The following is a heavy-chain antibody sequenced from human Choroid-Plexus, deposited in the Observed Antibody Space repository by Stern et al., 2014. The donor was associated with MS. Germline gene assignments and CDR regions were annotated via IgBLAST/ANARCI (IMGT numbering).Heavy chain of an antibody. Sequence: VQLVESGGGVVQPGRPLRLSCVASGFTFGSCAMHWVRQAPGKGLEWAAGVTYDGSYKYYAGSVKVRFTISRDNSQNTLYMQMSSLRPEDTAVYYCAKDRQYLTYFFDHWGQGSLVTVSS. CDR1: GFTFGSCA. CDR2: VTYDGSYK. J-gene: IGHJ5*02. CDR3: AKDRQYLTYFFDH. V-gene: IGHV3-30*18. D-gene: IGHD2/OR15-2a*01.